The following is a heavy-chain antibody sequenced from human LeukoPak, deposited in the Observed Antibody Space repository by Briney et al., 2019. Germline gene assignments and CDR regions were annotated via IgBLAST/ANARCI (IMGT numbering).Heavy chain of an antibody. CDR3: AAKALPGPAGY. CDR1: GFTFTSSA. CDR2: IVVGSGNT. J-gene: IGHJ4*02. D-gene: IGHD3-10*01. V-gene: IGHV1-58*01. Sequence: TSVKVSCKASGFTFTSSAVQWVRQARGQRLEWIGWIVVGSGNTNYAQKFQERVTITRDMSTSTAYMELSSLRSEDTAVYYCAAKALPGPAGYWGQGTLVTVSS.